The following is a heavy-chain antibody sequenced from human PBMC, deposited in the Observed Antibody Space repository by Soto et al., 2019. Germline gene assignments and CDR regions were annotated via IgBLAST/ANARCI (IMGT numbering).Heavy chain of an antibody. CDR2: VSYDGITK. V-gene: IGHV3-30-3*02. CDR1: GFTFRSYP. Sequence: GGSLRLSXAASGFTFRSYPMHWVRQAPGKGLEWVAIVSYDGITKYADSVKGRFTISRDNSNNTLFLQMNSLRTEDTAVYYCTKEGLFWSGSFDSWGQGTLVTVSS. D-gene: IGHD3-3*01. CDR3: TKEGLFWSGSFDS. J-gene: IGHJ4*02.